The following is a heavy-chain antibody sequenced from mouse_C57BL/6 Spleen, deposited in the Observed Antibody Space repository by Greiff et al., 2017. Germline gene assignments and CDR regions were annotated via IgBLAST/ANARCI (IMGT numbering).Heavy chain of an antibody. CDR1: GYTFTGYW. J-gene: IGHJ1*03. Sequence: QVQLQQSGAELMKPGASVKLSCKATGYTFTGYWIEWVKQRPGHGLEWIGEILPGSGSTNYNEKFKGKATFTADTSSNTAYMQLSSLTTDDSAIYYCARRLYYYGSSYGYFDVWGTGTTVTVSS. D-gene: IGHD1-1*01. CDR3: ARRLYYYGSSYGYFDV. CDR2: ILPGSGST. V-gene: IGHV1-9*01.